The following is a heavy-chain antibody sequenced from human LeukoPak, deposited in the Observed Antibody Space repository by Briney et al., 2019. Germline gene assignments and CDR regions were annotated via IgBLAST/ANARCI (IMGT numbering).Heavy chain of an antibody. V-gene: IGHV5-51*01. J-gene: IGHJ4*02. D-gene: IGHD5-24*01. CDR1: GYSFTSYW. Sequence: GESLKISCKGSGYSFTSYWIGWVRQMPGKGLEWMGIIYPGDSDTRYSPSFQGQVTISADKSISTAYLQWSSLKASDTAMYYCARAFRDGYKNTHGSDYWGQGTLVTVSS. CDR3: ARAFRDGYKNTHGSDY. CDR2: IYPGDSDT.